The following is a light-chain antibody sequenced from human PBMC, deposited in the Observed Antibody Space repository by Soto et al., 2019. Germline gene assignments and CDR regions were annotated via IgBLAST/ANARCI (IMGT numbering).Light chain of an antibody. Sequence: EIGMTQSPATLSVSPGERATLSCGASQSVSSNLAWYQQKTGQAPRRLIYGASTRATGIPARLSGSGYGTEFTIIISSLQSEDSAVYYCQQYNSWLWTFGQGTQVDI. J-gene: IGKJ1*01. CDR2: GAS. CDR3: QQYNSWLWT. V-gene: IGKV3-15*01. CDR1: QSVSSN.